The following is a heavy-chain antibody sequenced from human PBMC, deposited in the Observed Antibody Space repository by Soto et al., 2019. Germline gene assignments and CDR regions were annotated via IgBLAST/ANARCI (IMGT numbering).Heavy chain of an antibody. CDR3: ARARFQVLYGKPYFDS. Sequence: SETLSLTCTVSGGSITTGGSYWSWIRQHPGKCLEWIGNIYHSGNTYYNPSLKSRLTISVDTSKNHFSLMVDSVTAADTAVYYCARARFQVLYGKPYFDSWGQGTLVTVSS. V-gene: IGHV4-31*03. J-gene: IGHJ4*02. CDR1: GGSITTGGSY. D-gene: IGHD2-2*02. CDR2: IYHSGNT.